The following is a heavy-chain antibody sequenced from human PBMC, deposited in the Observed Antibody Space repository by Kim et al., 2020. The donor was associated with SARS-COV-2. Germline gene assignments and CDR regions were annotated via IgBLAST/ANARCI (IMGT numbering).Heavy chain of an antibody. CDR2: INHSGST. J-gene: IGHJ5*02. CDR3: ARGWGVATTINWFDP. CDR1: GGSFSGYY. Sequence: SETLSLTCAVYGGSFSGYYWSWIRQPPGKGLEWIGEINHSGSTNYNPSLKSRVTISVDTSKNQFSLKLSSVTAADTAVYYCARGWGVATTINWFDPWGQGTLVTVSS. D-gene: IGHD5-12*01. V-gene: IGHV4-34*01.